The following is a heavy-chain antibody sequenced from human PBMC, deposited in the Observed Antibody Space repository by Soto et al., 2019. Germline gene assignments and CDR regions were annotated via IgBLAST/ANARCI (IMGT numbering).Heavy chain of an antibody. CDR2: IIPIFGTA. D-gene: IGHD3-3*01. CDR1: GGTFSSYS. J-gene: IGHJ6*02. Sequence: ASVKVSCKASGGTFSSYSINWVRQAPGQGLEWMGGIIPIFGTANYAQKFQGRVTITADESTSTAYMELSSLRSEDTAVYYCARAGTIFGVEIPVGLDVWGQGTTVTVSS. V-gene: IGHV1-69*13. CDR3: ARAGTIFGVEIPVGLDV.